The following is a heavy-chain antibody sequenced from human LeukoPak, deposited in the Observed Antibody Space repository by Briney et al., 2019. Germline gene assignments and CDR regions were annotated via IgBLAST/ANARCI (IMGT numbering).Heavy chain of an antibody. CDR1: GGTFSSYA. D-gene: IGHD2/OR15-2a*01. CDR3: AASFLRFSPDFDY. CDR2: IIPIFGTA. J-gene: IGHJ4*02. V-gene: IGHV1-69*01. Sequence: SSVKVSCKASGGTFSSYAISWVRQAPGQGLEWMGGIIPIFGTANYAQKFQGRVTITADESTSTAYMELSSLRSEDTAVFYCAASFLRFSPDFDYWGQGTLVTVSS.